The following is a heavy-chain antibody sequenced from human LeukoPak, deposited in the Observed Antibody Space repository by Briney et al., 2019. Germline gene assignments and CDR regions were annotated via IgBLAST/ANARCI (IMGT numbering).Heavy chain of an antibody. V-gene: IGHV4-30-4*08. CDR1: GGSISSGDYY. CDR2: IYYSGST. J-gene: IGHJ4*02. Sequence: SETLSLTCTVSGGSISSGDYYWSWIRQPPGKGLEWIGYIYYSGSTYYNPSLKSRVTISVDTSKNQFSLKLSSVTAADTAVYYCARVFQVIGSFSTQQLVAEDYCGQGTLVTVSS. CDR3: ARVFQVIGSFSTQQLVAEDY. D-gene: IGHD6-6*01.